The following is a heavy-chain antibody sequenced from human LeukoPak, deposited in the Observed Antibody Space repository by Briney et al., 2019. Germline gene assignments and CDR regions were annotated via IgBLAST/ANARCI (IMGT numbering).Heavy chain of an antibody. CDR2: IYTSGST. V-gene: IGHV4-61*02. CDR3: ARQGGIESFDY. CDR1: GGSISSGTYY. J-gene: IGHJ4*02. Sequence: PSQTLSLTCTVSGGSISSGTYYWTWIRQPAGKGLEWIGRIYTSGSTNYNPSLKSRVTMSVDTSKNQFSLKLSSVTAADTAVYYCARQGGIESFDYRGQGTLVTVSS.